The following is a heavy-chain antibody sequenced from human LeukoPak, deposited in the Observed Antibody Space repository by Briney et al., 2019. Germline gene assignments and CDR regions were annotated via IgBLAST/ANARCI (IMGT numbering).Heavy chain of an antibody. CDR3: ARDRPRSIAAAGRDY. D-gene: IGHD6-13*01. V-gene: IGHV1-18*01. CDR1: GYTFTSSD. J-gene: IGHJ4*02. Sequence: ASVKVSCKASGYTFTSSDINWVRQAPGQGLEWMGWISAYNGNTNYAQKLQGRVTMTTDTSTSTAYMELRSLRSDDTAVYYCARDRPRSIAAAGRDYWGQGTLVTVSS. CDR2: ISAYNGNT.